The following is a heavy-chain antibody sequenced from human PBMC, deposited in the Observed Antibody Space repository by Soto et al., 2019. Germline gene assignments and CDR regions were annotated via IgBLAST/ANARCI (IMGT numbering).Heavy chain of an antibody. Sequence: SETLSLTCAVYGGSFSGYYWSWIRQPPGKGLEWIGEINHSGSTNYNPSLRSRVTISVDTSKNQFSLKLSSVTAADTAVYYCARVLIPTYYYDSSGLNWFDPWGQGTLVTVSS. CDR1: GGSFSGYY. D-gene: IGHD3-22*01. CDR2: INHSGST. CDR3: ARVLIPTYYYDSSGLNWFDP. V-gene: IGHV4-34*01. J-gene: IGHJ5*02.